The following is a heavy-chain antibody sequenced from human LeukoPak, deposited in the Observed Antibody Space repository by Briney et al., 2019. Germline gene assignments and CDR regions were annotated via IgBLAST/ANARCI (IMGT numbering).Heavy chain of an antibody. CDR2: IYTSGST. Sequence: KTSETLSLTCTVSGGSISSGSYYWSWIRQPAGKGLEWIGRIYTSGSTNYNPSLKSRVTISVDTSKNQFSLKLSSVTTADTAVYYCARGSTWGTTGTTEVDYWGQGTLVTVSS. D-gene: IGHD1-1*01. CDR3: ARGSTWGTTGTTEVDY. CDR1: GGSISSGSYY. V-gene: IGHV4-61*02. J-gene: IGHJ4*02.